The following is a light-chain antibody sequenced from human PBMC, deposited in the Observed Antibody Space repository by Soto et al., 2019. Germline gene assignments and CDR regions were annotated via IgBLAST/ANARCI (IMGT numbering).Light chain of an antibody. CDR2: GAS. CDR1: QSVSSSY. J-gene: IGKJ2*01. V-gene: IGKV3-20*01. CDR3: QRYGSSPLYA. Sequence: EIVLTQSPGTLSLSPGARVTLSCRASQSVSSSYLGWYQQKPGQAPRLLIYGASNRATGIPDRFSGSGSGTDFTLTISRLEPEDFAVYYCQRYGSSPLYAFGQGTKLEVK.